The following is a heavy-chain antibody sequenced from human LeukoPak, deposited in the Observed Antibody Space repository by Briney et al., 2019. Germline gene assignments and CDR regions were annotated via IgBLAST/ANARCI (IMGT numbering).Heavy chain of an antibody. J-gene: IGHJ2*01. D-gene: IGHD3-22*01. CDR3: AGRAYYDSSGYHPTAGYFDL. CDR2: IYPNGIT. Sequence: SETLSLTCTVSGGSLFSYYWNWIRQSPGKGLEWIGFIYPNGITSYNPSLMSRGSISIATSRNQFSLRLTSVTAADTAMYYCAGRAYYDSSGYHPTAGYFDLWGRGTLVTVSS. CDR1: GGSLFSYY. V-gene: IGHV4-4*08.